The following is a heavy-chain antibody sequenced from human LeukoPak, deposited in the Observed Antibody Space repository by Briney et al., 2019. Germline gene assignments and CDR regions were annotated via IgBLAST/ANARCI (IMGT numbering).Heavy chain of an antibody. V-gene: IGHV1-18*01. CDR3: ARGRRDCDGDCYVAFDI. CDR2: ISAYNGNT. D-gene: IGHD2-21*02. Sequence: ASVKVSCKASGYTFTSYGISWVRQAPGQGLEWMGWISAYNGNTNYAQKLQGRVTMTTDTSTSTAYMELRSLRSDDTAVYYCARGRRDCDGDCYVAFDIWGQGTMVTVSS. CDR1: GYTFTSYG. J-gene: IGHJ3*02.